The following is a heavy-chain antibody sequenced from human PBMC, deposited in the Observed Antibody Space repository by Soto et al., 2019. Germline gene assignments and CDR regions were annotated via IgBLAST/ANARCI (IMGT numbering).Heavy chain of an antibody. CDR3: ARQPGIAVAGTFGYYYYYGMDV. CDR1: GYSFTSYW. V-gene: IGHV5-10-1*01. CDR2: IDPSDSYT. J-gene: IGHJ6*02. D-gene: IGHD6-19*01. Sequence: GESLKISCKGSGYSFTSYWISGVRQMPGKGLEWMGRIDPSDSYTNYSPSFQGHVTISADKSISTAYLQWSSLKASDTAMYYCARQPGIAVAGTFGYYYYYGMDVWGQGTTVTVSS.